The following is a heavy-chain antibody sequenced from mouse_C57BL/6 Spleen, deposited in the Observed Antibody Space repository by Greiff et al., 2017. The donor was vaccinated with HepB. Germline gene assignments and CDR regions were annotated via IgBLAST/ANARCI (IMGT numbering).Heavy chain of an antibody. D-gene: IGHD2-1*01. J-gene: IGHJ1*03. CDR3: ASWGNYGYFDV. CDR2: VHPNSGST. Sequence: QVQLQQPGAELVKPGASVKLSCKASGYTFTSYWMHWVKQRPGQGLEWIGMVHPNSGSTNYNEKFKSKATLTVDKSSSTAYMQLSSLTSEDSAVYYCASWGNYGYFDVWGTGTTVTVSS. CDR1: GYTFTSYW. V-gene: IGHV1-64*01.